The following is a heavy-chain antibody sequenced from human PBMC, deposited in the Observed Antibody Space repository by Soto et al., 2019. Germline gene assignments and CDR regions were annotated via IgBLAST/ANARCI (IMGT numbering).Heavy chain of an antibody. D-gene: IGHD3-10*01. J-gene: IGHJ6*03. CDR2: MNPNSGNT. CDR3: ARGRREKGSGSSTYYYYYYYMDV. V-gene: IGHV1-8*01. Sequence: ASVKVSCKASGYTFTSYDINWVRQATGQGLEWMGWMNPNSGNTGYAQKFQGRVTMTRNTSISTAYMELSSLRSEDTAVYYCARGRREKGSGSSTYYYYYYYMDVWGKGTTVTVSS. CDR1: GYTFTSYD.